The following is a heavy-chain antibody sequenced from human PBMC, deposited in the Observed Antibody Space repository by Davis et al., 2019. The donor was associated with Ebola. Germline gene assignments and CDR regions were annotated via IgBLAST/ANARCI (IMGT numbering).Heavy chain of an antibody. D-gene: IGHD3-16*01. CDR1: GYSFTSYW. CDR2: IYPGDSDT. Sequence: KVSCKGSGYSFTSYWIGWVRQMPGKGLEWMGIIYPGDSDTRYSPSFQGQVTISADKSISTAYLQWSSLKASDTAMYYCARHYPLQGEAPDYWGQGTLVTVSS. J-gene: IGHJ4*02. V-gene: IGHV5-51*01. CDR3: ARHYPLQGEAPDY.